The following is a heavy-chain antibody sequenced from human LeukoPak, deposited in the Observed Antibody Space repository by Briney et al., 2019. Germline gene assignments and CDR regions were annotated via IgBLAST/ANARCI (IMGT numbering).Heavy chain of an antibody. J-gene: IGHJ6*04. V-gene: IGHV3-7*01. Sequence: GSLRLSCTASGFTFGDYAMSWVRQAPGKGLEWVANIKPDGSEKYYVESVKGRFTNSRDNAKNSLNLQMRSLRVEDTAVYYCARVGKEGISHHMDVWGKGTTVTVSS. CDR2: IKPDGSEK. CDR1: GFTFGDYA. D-gene: IGHD3-3*02. CDR3: ARVGKEGISHHMDV.